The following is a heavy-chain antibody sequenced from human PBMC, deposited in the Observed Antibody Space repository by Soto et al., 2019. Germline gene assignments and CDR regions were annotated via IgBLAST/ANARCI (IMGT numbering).Heavy chain of an antibody. J-gene: IGHJ3*02. CDR1: GFTVSSDY. Sequence: DVQLVESGGGLVQPGGSLRLSCAVSGFTVSSDYMSWVRQTPAKGLEWVSAIYSGGETYYADSVKGRFTMSRDNSKNTLYLQMNRLRAEDTAVYYWARENTGWPDAVVRWGRGTVVTVSS. V-gene: IGHV3-66*01. CDR2: IYSGGET. CDR3: ARENTGWPDAVVR. D-gene: IGHD7-27*01.